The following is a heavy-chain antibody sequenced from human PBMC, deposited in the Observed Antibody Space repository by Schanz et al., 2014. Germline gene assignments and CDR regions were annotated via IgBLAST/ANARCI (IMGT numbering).Heavy chain of an antibody. Sequence: QVQLVESGGGVVQPGGSLRLSCAASGFSFSGYGMHWVRQAPGKGLEWVAYIRFDESAKYYGDSVEGRFTISSDNSKNTVFLQMNSLRAEDTGVYYCAGAAYCRGAGCALYYALDVWGQGTTVTVSS. V-gene: IGHV3-30*02. CDR3: AGAAYCRGAGCALYYALDV. J-gene: IGHJ6*02. CDR2: IRFDESAK. CDR1: GFSFSGYG. D-gene: IGHD2-15*01.